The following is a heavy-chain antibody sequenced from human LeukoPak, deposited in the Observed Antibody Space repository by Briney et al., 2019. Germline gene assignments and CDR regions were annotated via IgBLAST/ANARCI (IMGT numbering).Heavy chain of an antibody. CDR1: GFTFSSYG. CDR3: VKDNPLDY. V-gene: IGHV3-23*01. Sequence: GGSLRLSCAASGFTFSSYGMSWVRQAPGKGLEWVSAISGSGSSTYYADSVKGRFTISRDNSKNTLYLYVNSLRPDDSAVYYCVKDNPLDYWGQGTLVIVSS. J-gene: IGHJ4*02. CDR2: ISGSGSST.